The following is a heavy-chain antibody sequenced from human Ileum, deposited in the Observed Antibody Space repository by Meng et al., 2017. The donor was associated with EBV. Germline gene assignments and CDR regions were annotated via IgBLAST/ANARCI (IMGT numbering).Heavy chain of an antibody. D-gene: IGHD6-19*01. J-gene: IGHJ4*02. CDR2: IYHSGGT. Sequence: QFQLEESGQGLVRPPGTVSLTCAVSGGSISSSNGWSWVPQPPGNGLEGIGYIYHSGGTNYNPSLKSRVTISVDKSKNQFSLNLSSVTAADTSVYYCARVGQWLPIDYWGQGTLVTVSS. CDR1: GGSISSSNG. CDR3: ARVGQWLPIDY. V-gene: IGHV4-4*03.